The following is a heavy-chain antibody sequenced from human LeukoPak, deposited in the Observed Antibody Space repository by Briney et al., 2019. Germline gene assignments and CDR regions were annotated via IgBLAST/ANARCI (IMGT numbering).Heavy chain of an antibody. D-gene: IGHD2-15*01. V-gene: IGHV3-21*01. Sequence: GGSLRLSCAASGFTFSSYAMSWVRQAPGKGLEWVSSISSGGSYIYYADSVKGRFTISRDNAKNSLYLQMNSLRAEDTAVYYCARSRDNYYNAMDVWGQGTTVTVSS. CDR1: GFTFSSYA. J-gene: IGHJ6*02. CDR2: ISSGGSYI. CDR3: ARSRDNYYNAMDV.